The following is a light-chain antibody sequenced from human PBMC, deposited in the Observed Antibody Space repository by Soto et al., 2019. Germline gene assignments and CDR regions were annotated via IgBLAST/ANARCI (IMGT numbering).Light chain of an antibody. CDR1: SSDVGGYNY. V-gene: IGLV2-14*01. J-gene: IGLJ2*01. CDR3: SSYTSSSTVV. CDR2: DVS. Sequence: QSALTQPASVSGSPGQSITISCTGTSSDVGGYNYVSWYQQHPGKAPKLMIYDVSNRPSGVSNRFSGSKSVKTASLTISGLQAEDEADYYCSSYTSSSTVVFGGGTKLTVL.